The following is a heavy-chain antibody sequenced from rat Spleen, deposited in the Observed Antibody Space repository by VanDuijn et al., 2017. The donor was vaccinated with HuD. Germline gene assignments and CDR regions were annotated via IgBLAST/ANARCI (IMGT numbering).Heavy chain of an antibody. Sequence: QVQLKESGPGLVQPSQTLSLTCTVSGFSLTSYGVHWVRQPPGKGLEWIAAMSGGRSTYYDSALESRLSISGDSSKSQIILRMNSLQTEDTAMYFCARSNGYGPFDYWGQGVMVTVSS. J-gene: IGHJ2*01. CDR2: MSGGRST. CDR3: ARSNGYGPFDY. D-gene: IGHD1-3*01. CDR1: GFSLTSYG. V-gene: IGHV2S8*01.